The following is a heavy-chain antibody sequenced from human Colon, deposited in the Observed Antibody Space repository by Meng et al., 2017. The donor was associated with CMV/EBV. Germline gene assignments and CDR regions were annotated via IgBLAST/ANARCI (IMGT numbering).Heavy chain of an antibody. V-gene: IGHV3-11*01. D-gene: IGHD3-10*01. Sequence: LKISCSASGFPLSDYYIMWIRQAPGKGLEYVAYISTSGSTVYYADSVMGRLTISRDNINNVVTLHMTSLRGDDAGVYYCARGNTGGDFYFFGLDLWGQGTTVTVSS. CDR1: GFPLSDYY. CDR3: ARGNTGGDFYFFGLDL. CDR2: ISTSGSTV. J-gene: IGHJ6*02.